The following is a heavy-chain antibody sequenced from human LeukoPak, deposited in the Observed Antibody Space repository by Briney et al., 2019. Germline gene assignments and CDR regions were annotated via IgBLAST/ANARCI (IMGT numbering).Heavy chain of an antibody. CDR2: ISGSGGST. CDR3: AKDGSGFDY. Sequence: GGSLRLSCAASGFTFSNYAMTWVRQAPGKGLEWVSVISGSGGSTYYADSVKGRFTISRDNSKNTLYLQMNSLRAEDTAVYYCAKDGSGFDYWGQGTLVTVSS. V-gene: IGHV3-23*01. D-gene: IGHD5-12*01. J-gene: IGHJ4*02. CDR1: GFTFSNYA.